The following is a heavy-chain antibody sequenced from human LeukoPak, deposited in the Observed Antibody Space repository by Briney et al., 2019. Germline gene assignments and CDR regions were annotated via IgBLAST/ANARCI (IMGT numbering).Heavy chain of an antibody. V-gene: IGHV3-23*01. CDR3: ATYSGAHHKTFDD. D-gene: IGHD1-26*01. Sequence: GGSLRLSCAASGFTFSSSWMSWVRQAPGKGLEWVSAISGSGGSTYYADSVKGRFTISRDNSKNTLYLQMNSLRAEDTAVYYCATYSGAHHKTFDDWGQGTLVTVSS. CDR1: GFTFSSSW. J-gene: IGHJ4*02. CDR2: ISGSGGST.